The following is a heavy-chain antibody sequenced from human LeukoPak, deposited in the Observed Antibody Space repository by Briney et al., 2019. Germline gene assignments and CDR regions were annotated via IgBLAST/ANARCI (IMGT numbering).Heavy chain of an antibody. D-gene: IGHD6-19*01. CDR3: ARLERYSSGWFDY. Sequence: GGSLRLSCAASGFTFSNYNMNWVRQAPGRGLEGGSYISSGSSTIYYADSVKGRFTISRDNAKNSLYLQMNSLRDEDTAVYYCARLERYSSGWFDYWGQGTLVTVSS. CDR2: ISSGSSTI. CDR1: GFTFSNYN. J-gene: IGHJ4*02. V-gene: IGHV3-48*02.